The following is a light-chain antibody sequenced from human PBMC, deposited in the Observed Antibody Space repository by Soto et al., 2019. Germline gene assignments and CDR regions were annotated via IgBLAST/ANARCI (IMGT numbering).Light chain of an antibody. Sequence: EIVMTQSPATLSVSPGERATLSCRASQSVSSNLAWYQQKPGQAPSLLIYGASTRATGIPARFSGSGSGTEFTLTISSLQPGDFAVYYCQQYNNWPFTFGPGTKVDIK. CDR2: GAS. CDR3: QQYNNWPFT. V-gene: IGKV3-15*01. J-gene: IGKJ3*01. CDR1: QSVSSN.